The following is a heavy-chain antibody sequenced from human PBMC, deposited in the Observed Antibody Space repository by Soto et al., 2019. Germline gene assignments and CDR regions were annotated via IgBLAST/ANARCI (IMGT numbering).Heavy chain of an antibody. Sequence: GGSLRLSCAASGFTFSRYGMHWVRQAPGRGLEWVALIYGDGSKQYYTDSVKGRFTISRDNAKNTLFLAMSALRADDTAVYYCARDDDGEPNAFEVWGQGTMVTVSS. CDR3: ARDDDGEPNAFEV. CDR2: IYGDGSKQ. CDR1: GFTFSRYG. V-gene: IGHV3-33*01. D-gene: IGHD3-10*01. J-gene: IGHJ3*01.